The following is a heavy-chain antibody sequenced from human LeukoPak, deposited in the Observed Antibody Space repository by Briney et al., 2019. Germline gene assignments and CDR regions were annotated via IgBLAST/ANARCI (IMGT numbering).Heavy chain of an antibody. CDR2: IYYGGST. J-gene: IGHJ5*02. CDR1: GGSISSSTYY. V-gene: IGHV4-39*07. Sequence: SETLSLTCTVSGGSISSSTYYWGWIRQPPGKGLEWIGSIYYGGSTYYNPSLKSRVTISVDTSKNQFSLKLSSVTAADTAVYYCARVSSYYDFWSGLILGWFDPWGQGTLVTVSS. D-gene: IGHD3-3*01. CDR3: ARVSSYYDFWSGLILGWFDP.